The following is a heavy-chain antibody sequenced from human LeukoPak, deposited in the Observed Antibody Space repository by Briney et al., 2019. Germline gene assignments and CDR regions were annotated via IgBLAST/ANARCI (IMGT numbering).Heavy chain of an antibody. J-gene: IGHJ4*02. D-gene: IGHD3-10*01. V-gene: IGHV4-39*07. Sequence: SETLSLTCTVSGGSISSSSYYWGWIRQPPGKGLEWIGSIYYSGSTYYNPSLKSRVTISVDTSKNQFSLKLSSVTAADTAVYYCARETVQGRVDYWGQGTLVTVSS. CDR3: ARETVQGRVDY. CDR2: IYYSGST. CDR1: GGSISSSSYY.